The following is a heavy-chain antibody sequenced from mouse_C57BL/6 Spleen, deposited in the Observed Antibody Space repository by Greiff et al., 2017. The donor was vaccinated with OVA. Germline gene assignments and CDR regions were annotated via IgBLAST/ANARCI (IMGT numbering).Heavy chain of an antibody. D-gene: IGHD2-2*01. CDR1: GYTFTSYW. Sequence: QVQLQQPGAELVMPGASVKLSCKASGYTFTSYWMHWVKQRPGQGLEWIGEIDPSDSYTNYNQKFKGKSTLTVDKSSSTAYMQLSSLTSEDSAVYYCALVKGFWYFDVWGTGTTVTVSS. V-gene: IGHV1-69*01. J-gene: IGHJ1*03. CDR3: ALVKGFWYFDV. CDR2: IDPSDSYT.